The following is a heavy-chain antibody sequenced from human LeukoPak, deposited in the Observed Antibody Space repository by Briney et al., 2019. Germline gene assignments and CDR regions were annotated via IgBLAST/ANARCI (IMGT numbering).Heavy chain of an antibody. Sequence: GGSLRLSCSASGFSLDGYTMHWVRQTPGKGLQRLSLIRWDSDVIYYGDSVRGRFTISRDNSKNSLYLQMNGLRPEDTAFYFCARGLQGATLCDRWGRGTLVTVSS. CDR1: GFSLDGYT. CDR2: IRWDSDVI. J-gene: IGHJ5*02. V-gene: IGHV3-43*01. CDR3: ARGLQGATLCDR. D-gene: IGHD1-26*01.